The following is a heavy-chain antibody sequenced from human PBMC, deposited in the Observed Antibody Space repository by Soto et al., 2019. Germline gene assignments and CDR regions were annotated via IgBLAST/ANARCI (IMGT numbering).Heavy chain of an antibody. D-gene: IGHD1-7*01. CDR2: IGGSSGTT. Sequence: VGSLRLSCEVSGLTFSNFAMSWVRQAPGKGLEWASAIGGSSGTTFHADSVKGRFTISKDYAKNMLYLQMNSLRAEDTAVYYCAKFKGFNWNYVFDYWGQGVPVTVS. CDR3: AKFKGFNWNYVFDY. J-gene: IGHJ4*02. CDR1: GLTFSNFA. V-gene: IGHV3-23*01.